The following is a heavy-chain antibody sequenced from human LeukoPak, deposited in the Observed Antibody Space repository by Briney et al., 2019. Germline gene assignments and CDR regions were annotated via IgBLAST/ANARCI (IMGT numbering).Heavy chain of an antibody. CDR2: INPNSGGT. V-gene: IGHV1-2*02. J-gene: IGHJ5*02. Sequence: ASVKVSCKASGYTFTGYYMHWVRQAPGQGLEWMGWINPNSGGTNHAQKFQGRVTMTRDTSISTAYMERSRLRSDDTAVYYCAREGSDSSGWTEKYNWFDPWGQGTLVTVSS. CDR1: GYTFTGYY. CDR3: AREGSDSSGWTEKYNWFDP. D-gene: IGHD6-19*01.